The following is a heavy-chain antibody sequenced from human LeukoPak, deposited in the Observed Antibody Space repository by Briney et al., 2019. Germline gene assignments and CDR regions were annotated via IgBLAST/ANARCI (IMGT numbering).Heavy chain of an antibody. V-gene: IGHV1-69*02. Sequence: SVKVSCKASGGTFSSYTISWVRQAPGQGLEWMGRIIPILGIANYAQKFQGRVTITADKSKSTAYMELSSLRSEDTAVYYCARGPPDADGWFDPWGQGTLVTVSS. CDR3: ARGPPDADGWFDP. J-gene: IGHJ5*02. CDR1: GGTFSSYT. CDR2: IIPILGIA. D-gene: IGHD5-24*01.